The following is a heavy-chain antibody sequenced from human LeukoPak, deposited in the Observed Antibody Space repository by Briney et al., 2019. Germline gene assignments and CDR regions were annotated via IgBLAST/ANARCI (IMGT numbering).Heavy chain of an antibody. Sequence: KPSETLSLTCTVSGGSISSDYWGWIRQSPGKGLEWIGYIYYSGTTSYNPSLKSRVTISLDTSKNQFSLKLSSVTAADTAAYYCARGANWGSPDYWGQGTLVTVSS. CDR3: ARGANWGSPDY. D-gene: IGHD7-27*01. CDR2: IYYSGTT. CDR1: GGSISSDY. V-gene: IGHV4-59*01. J-gene: IGHJ4*02.